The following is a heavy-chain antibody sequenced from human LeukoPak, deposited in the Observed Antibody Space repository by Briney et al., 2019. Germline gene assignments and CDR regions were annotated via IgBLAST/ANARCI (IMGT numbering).Heavy chain of an antibody. D-gene: IGHD3-9*01. CDR2: TRNKANSYTT. V-gene: IGHV3-72*01. J-gene: IGHJ6*02. CDR1: GFTFSDQY. Sequence: HPGGCLRLSCAASGFTFSDQYMDWVRQAPGKGLEGGGRTRNKANSYTTEYAASVKGRFTISRHDSQHSPYLQMNSLQTQPPAVYYCARLTTVLTYPYGMPVWGQGTTVTAPS. CDR3: ARLTTVLTYPYGMPV.